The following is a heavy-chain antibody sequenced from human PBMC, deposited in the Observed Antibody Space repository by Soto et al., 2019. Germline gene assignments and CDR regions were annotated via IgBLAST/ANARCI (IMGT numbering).Heavy chain of an antibody. D-gene: IGHD3-10*01. J-gene: IGHJ4*02. Sequence: ASVKVSCKVSGYTLTELSMHWVRQAPGKGLEWMGGFDPEDGETIYTQKFQGRVTMTEDTSTDTAYMELSSLRSEDTAVYYCATPAKPWFGEPGPLDYWGQGTLVTVSS. CDR1: GYTLTELS. V-gene: IGHV1-24*01. CDR2: FDPEDGET. CDR3: ATPAKPWFGEPGPLDY.